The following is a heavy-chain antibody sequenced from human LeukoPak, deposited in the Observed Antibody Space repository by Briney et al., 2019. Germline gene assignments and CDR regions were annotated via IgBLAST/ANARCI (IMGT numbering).Heavy chain of an antibody. D-gene: IGHD3-16*01. CDR2: IYPTSGDT. Sequence: ASVKVSCKASGSTFTNYYIHWVRQAPGQGLEWMGIIYPTSGDTKHAQKFQGRVSMTRDTSTTTVYMELSRLASDDTAVYYCASGRRGGYGLDVWDQGTTVTVSS. CDR1: GSTFTNYY. J-gene: IGHJ6*02. V-gene: IGHV1-46*01. CDR3: ASGRRGGYGLDV.